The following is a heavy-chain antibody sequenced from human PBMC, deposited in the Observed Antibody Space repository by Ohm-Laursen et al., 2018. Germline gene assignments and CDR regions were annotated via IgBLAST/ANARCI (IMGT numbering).Heavy chain of an antibody. V-gene: IGHV4-34*01. D-gene: IGHD3-22*01. Sequence: TLSLTCAVSGGSFSGYYWSWIRQPPGKGLEWIGEINHSGSTNYNPSLKSRVTISVDTSKNQFSLNLSSVTAADTAVYYCARVQAGRYYYDSSGLKGYFQHWGQGTLVTVSS. CDR2: INHSGST. J-gene: IGHJ1*01. CDR1: GGSFSGYY. CDR3: ARVQAGRYYYDSSGLKGYFQH.